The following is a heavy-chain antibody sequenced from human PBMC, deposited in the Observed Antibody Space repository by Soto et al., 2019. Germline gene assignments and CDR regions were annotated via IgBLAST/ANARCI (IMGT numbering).Heavy chain of an antibody. D-gene: IGHD6-13*01. J-gene: IGHJ6*02. CDR1: GFAFSTYA. V-gene: IGHV3-23*01. Sequence: EVQLLESGGALEHPGGSLRLSCTASGFAFSTYAMTWVRQAPGQGLEWVSVISGIGGSSYYAASVKGRFTISRDNSKNTLFLPMNGLRAEDTAVYYCAKVTKRAAAGRYEYYKYGMDVWGQGTTVTVSS. CDR3: AKVTKRAAAGRYEYYKYGMDV. CDR2: ISGIGGSS.